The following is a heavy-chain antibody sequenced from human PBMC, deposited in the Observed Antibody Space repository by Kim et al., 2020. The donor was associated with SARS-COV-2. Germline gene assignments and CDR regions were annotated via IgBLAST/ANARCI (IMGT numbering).Heavy chain of an antibody. CDR1: GGSISSSSYY. CDR3: ARGSLSWEPFDH. V-gene: IGHV4-39*07. CDR2: IYYSGST. J-gene: IGHJ4*01. D-gene: IGHD1-26*01. Sequence: SETLSLTCTVSGGSISSSSYYWGWIRQPPGKGLEWIGSIYYSGSTYYNPSLKSRVTISVDTSKNQFSLKLSSVTAADTAVYYCARGSLSWEPFDHWGQGTLVTVS.